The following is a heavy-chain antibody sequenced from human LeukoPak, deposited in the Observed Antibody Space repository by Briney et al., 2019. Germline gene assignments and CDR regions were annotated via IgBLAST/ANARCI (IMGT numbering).Heavy chain of an antibody. CDR3: AKAHSGYNGSWEHYYGMDF. D-gene: IGHD2-15*01. V-gene: IGHV3-23*01. Sequence: PGRTLRPSPALSVVASSADVMTRGAQSPGKGLGGCSVISGSGGSTYYADSVKGRFTISRDNSKNTLYLKMNSLRAEDTAVYYCAKAHSGYNGSWEHYYGMDFWGQGTMVTVSS. J-gene: IGHJ6*02. CDR2: ISGSGGST. CDR1: VVASSADV.